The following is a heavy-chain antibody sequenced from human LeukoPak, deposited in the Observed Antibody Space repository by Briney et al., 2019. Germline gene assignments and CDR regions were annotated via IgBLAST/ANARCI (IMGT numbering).Heavy chain of an antibody. Sequence: PGGSLRLSCAASGFTFSGYAMSWVRQAPGKGLEWVSAISGSGGSTYYADSVKGRFTISRDNSKNTLYLQMNSLRAEDTAVYYCAKGGYYDSSRFDYWGQGTLVTVSS. D-gene: IGHD3-22*01. J-gene: IGHJ4*02. CDR1: GFTFSGYA. V-gene: IGHV3-23*01. CDR2: ISGSGGST. CDR3: AKGGYYDSSRFDY.